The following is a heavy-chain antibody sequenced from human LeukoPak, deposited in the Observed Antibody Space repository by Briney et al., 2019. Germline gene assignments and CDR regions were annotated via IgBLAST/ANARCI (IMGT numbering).Heavy chain of an antibody. CDR3: ARWYYDSSTYSNWFDP. D-gene: IGHD3-22*01. CDR1: GYTFTNYG. V-gene: IGHV1-18*01. CDR2: ISAYSGNI. Sequence: ASVKVSCKASGYTFTNYGISWLRQAPGQGLEWMGWISAYSGNINYAQKFQGRVTMTTDTSTSTAYMELSSLRSDDTAVYYCARWYYDSSTYSNWFDPWGQGTLVTVSS. J-gene: IGHJ5*02.